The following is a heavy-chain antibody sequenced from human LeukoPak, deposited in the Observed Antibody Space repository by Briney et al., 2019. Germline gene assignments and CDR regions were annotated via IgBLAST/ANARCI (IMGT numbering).Heavy chain of an antibody. CDR2: LYTTGTT. J-gene: IGHJ3*02. D-gene: IGHD1-26*01. CDR3: VRDGANWEEPNDAFDT. CDR1: GASITSCY. V-gene: IGHV4-4*07. Sequence: SETLSLTCAVSGASITSCYCSWVRQSAGKGLGWIGRLYTTGTTNYNPSLKSRVTMSGDSSKNQLSLTLTSVTTADTAVYYCVRDGANWEEPNDAFDTWGQGTLLTVSS.